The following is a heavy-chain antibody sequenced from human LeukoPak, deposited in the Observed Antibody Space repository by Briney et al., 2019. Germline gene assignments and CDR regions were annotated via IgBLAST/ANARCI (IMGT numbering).Heavy chain of an antibody. CDR1: GVTVSSNY. CDR2: IYYTGSA. Sequence: ASETLSLTSSVSGVTVSSNYWIWIRQPPGRGLEWIGYIYYTGSAFYNPSLKSRVTISVDTSKNQFSLKLSSVTAADTAVYYCAREGIYCSGGNCDFNHYYYMDVWGKGTTVTVSS. V-gene: IGHV4-59*02. J-gene: IGHJ6*03. D-gene: IGHD2-15*01. CDR3: AREGIYCSGGNCDFNHYYYMDV.